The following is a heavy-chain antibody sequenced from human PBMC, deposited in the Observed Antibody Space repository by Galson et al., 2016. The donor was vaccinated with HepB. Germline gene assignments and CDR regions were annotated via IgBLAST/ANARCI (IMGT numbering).Heavy chain of an antibody. V-gene: IGHV3-23*01. CDR1: GFTFSSYA. J-gene: IGHJ4*02. CDR2: ISGSGGRT. CDR3: VKDLKAFPFFDY. Sequence: SLRLSCAASGFTFSSYALSWVRQAPGKGLEWVSAISGSGGRTFYADPVKGRFTISRDNSKDTLFLQMNSLRGEDTAVNFCVKDLKAFPFFDYRGQGALVTVSS.